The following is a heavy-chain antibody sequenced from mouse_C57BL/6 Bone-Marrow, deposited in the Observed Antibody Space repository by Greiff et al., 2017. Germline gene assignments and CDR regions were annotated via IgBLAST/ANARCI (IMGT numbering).Heavy chain of an antibody. D-gene: IGHD4-1*01. CDR1: GYAFSSSW. CDR2: IYPGDGDT. V-gene: IGHV1-82*01. J-gene: IGHJ4*01. CDR3: ARNWERGAMDY. Sequence: QVQLQQSGPELVKPGASVKISCKASGYAFSSSWMNWVKQRPGKGLEWIGRIYPGDGDTNYNGKFKGKATLTADKSSSTAYMQLSSLTSEDSAVYFCARNWERGAMDYWGQGTSVTVSS.